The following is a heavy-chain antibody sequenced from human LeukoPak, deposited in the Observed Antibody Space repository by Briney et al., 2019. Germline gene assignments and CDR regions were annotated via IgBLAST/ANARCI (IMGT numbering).Heavy chain of an antibody. V-gene: IGHV3-66*01. Sequence: PGGSLRLSCAASGFTVSSNYMSWVRQAPGKGLEWVSVIYSGGSTYYADSVKGRFTISRDNSKNTLYLQMNSLRAEDTAVYYCARDAVPAAIGYYYYYMDVWGEGTTVTVSS. CDR1: GFTVSSNY. CDR3: ARDAVPAAIGYYYYYMDV. D-gene: IGHD2-2*01. J-gene: IGHJ6*03. CDR2: IYSGGST.